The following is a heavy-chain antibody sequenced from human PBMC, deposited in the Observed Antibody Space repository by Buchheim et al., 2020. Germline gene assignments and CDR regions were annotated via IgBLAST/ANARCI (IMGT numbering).Heavy chain of an antibody. D-gene: IGHD2-21*02. J-gene: IGHJ6*02. V-gene: IGHV5-51*01. CDR1: GYSFTSYW. CDR3: ARHLGSVVVTAIRHYYYGMDV. CDR2: IYPGDSDT. Sequence: EVQLVQSGAEVKKPGESLKISCKGSGYSFTSYWIGWVRQMPGKGLEWMGIIYPGDSDTRYSPSFQGQVTISADTSISTAYLQWSSLKASDTAMYYCARHLGSVVVTAIRHYYYGMDVWGQGTT.